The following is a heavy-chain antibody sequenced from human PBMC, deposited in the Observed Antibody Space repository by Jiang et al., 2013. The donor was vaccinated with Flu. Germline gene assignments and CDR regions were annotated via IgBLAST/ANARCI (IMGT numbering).Heavy chain of an antibody. Sequence: CGAEVKKPGESLRISCKGSGYSFTNYWITWVRQMPGTGREWMGRIDPSDSFTGTARPSKAVSPFQLTSPSILPTCSGAAWRPRDTAIYYCARQGGDCYSDSSGYCLFDYWGQGTLVTVS. CDR2: IDPSDSFT. CDR1: GYSFTNYW. J-gene: IGHJ4*02. D-gene: IGHD2-21*02. CDR3: ARQGGDCYSDSSGYCLFDY. V-gene: IGHV5-10-1*01.